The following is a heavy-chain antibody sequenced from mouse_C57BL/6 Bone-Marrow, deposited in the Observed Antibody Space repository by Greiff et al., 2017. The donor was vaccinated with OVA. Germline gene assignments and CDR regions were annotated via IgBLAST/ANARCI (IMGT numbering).Heavy chain of an antibody. CDR3: ARPRYSNYAWFAY. D-gene: IGHD2-5*01. CDR2: ISSGSSTI. CDR1: GFTFSDYG. J-gene: IGHJ3*01. Sequence: DVQLVESGGGLVKPGGSLKLSCAASGFTFSDYGMHWVRQAPEKGLEWVAYISSGSSTIYYADTVKGRFTISRDNAKNTLFLQMTSLRSEDTAMYYCARPRYSNYAWFAYWGQGTLVTVSA. V-gene: IGHV5-17*01.